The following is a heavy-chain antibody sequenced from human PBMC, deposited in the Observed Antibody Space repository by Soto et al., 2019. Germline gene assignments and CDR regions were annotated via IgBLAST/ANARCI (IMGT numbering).Heavy chain of an antibody. CDR2: ISAYNGNT. D-gene: IGHD6-13*01. CDR3: ARDYSGSSWFGYWYFDL. V-gene: IGHV1-18*01. J-gene: IGHJ2*01. Sequence: GASVKVSCKASGYTFTSYGISWVRQAPGQGLEWMGWISAYNGNTNYAQKLQGRVTMTTDTSTITAYMELRSLRSDDTAVYYCARDYSGSSWFGYWYFDLWGRGTLVTVSS. CDR1: GYTFTSYG.